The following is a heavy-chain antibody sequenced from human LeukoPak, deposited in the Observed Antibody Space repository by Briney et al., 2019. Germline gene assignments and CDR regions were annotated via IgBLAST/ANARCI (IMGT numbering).Heavy chain of an antibody. V-gene: IGHV1-69*13. CDR2: IIPIFGTA. CDR3: ARGPYYDFWSGHYLTVYYYYGMDV. CDR1: GGTFSSYA. Sequence: SVKVSCKASGGTFSSYAISWVRQAPGQGLEWMGGIIPIFGTANYAQKFQGRVTITADESTSTAYMELSSLRSEDTAVYYCARGPYYDFWSGHYLTVYYYYGMDVWGQGTTVTVSS. J-gene: IGHJ6*02. D-gene: IGHD3-3*01.